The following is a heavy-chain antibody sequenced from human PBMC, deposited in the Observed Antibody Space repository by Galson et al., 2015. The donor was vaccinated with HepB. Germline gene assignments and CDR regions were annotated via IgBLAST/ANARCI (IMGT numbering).Heavy chain of an antibody. CDR3: ARSSRWGGGDCSSTSCCDAFDI. CDR1: GFSLSTSGVG. CDR2: LYWDDDK. Sequence: PALVKPTQTLTLTCTFSGFSLSTSGVGVGWIRQPPGKALEWLALLYWDDDKRYSPSLKSRPTNTKDTSKNQVVLTMTKMDPVDTAEFYCARSSRWGGGDCSSTSCCDAFDIWGQGTMVTVSS. V-gene: IGHV2-5*02. D-gene: IGHD2-2*01. J-gene: IGHJ3*02.